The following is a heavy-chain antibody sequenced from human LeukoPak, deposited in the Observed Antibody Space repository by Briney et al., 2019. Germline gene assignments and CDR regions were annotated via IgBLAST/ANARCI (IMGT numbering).Heavy chain of an antibody. CDR2: IYSGGST. CDR1: GFTVSSNY. D-gene: IGHD2-8*01. J-gene: IGHJ6*02. Sequence: PGGSLRLSCAASGFTVSSNYMSWVRQAQGKWMEWVSVIYSGGSTYYADSVKGRFTISRDNSKNTLYLQMNSLRAEDTAVYYCARVEGLTPNYGMDVWGQGTTVTVSS. V-gene: IGHV3-66*01. CDR3: ARVEGLTPNYGMDV.